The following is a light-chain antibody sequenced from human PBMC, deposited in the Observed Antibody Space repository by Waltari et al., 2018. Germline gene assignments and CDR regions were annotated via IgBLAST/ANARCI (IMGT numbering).Light chain of an antibody. Sequence: SALTQPPSASGSPGQSVTISCTGTSNDVGAYNYVSWYQQHPGKAPKLMIYEVSKRPSGVPDRFSGSKSGNTASLTVSGLQAEDEADYYCSSYTGSSSYVFGTGTKVAVL. V-gene: IGLV2-8*01. CDR3: SSYTGSSSYV. J-gene: IGLJ1*01. CDR1: SNDVGAYNY. CDR2: EVS.